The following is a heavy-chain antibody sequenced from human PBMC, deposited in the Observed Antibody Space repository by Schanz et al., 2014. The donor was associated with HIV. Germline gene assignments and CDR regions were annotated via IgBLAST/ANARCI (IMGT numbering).Heavy chain of an antibody. CDR2: KKEEGIEK. CDR3: AKSNGGDTAVVQYYFDY. Sequence: VQLVESGGGVVQPGGSLRLSCAASGFDFGVYGMHWVRQAPGKGPEWVANKKEEGIEKYYVDSVKGRFTISRDNAKNSLYLNMYSLRAEDTAVYFCAKSNGGDTAVVQYYFDYWGQGTLVSVSS. D-gene: IGHD5-18*01. CDR1: GFDFGVYG. J-gene: IGHJ4*02. V-gene: IGHV3-7*01.